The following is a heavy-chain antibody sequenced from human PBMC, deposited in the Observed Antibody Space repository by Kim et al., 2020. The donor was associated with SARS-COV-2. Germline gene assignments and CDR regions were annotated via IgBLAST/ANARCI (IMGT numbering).Heavy chain of an antibody. CDR3: ARDSNSGYDPTTAYYYYGMDV. CDR1: GFTVSSNY. D-gene: IGHD5-12*01. CDR2: ISSGGST. Sequence: GGSLRLSCAXSGFTVSSNYISWVRQAPGKGLEWVSIISSGGSTYYADSVKRRFTISRDNSKNTLYLQMNSLRAEDTAVYYCARDSNSGYDPTTAYYYYGMDVWGQGTTVTVSS. J-gene: IGHJ6*02. V-gene: IGHV3-66*01.